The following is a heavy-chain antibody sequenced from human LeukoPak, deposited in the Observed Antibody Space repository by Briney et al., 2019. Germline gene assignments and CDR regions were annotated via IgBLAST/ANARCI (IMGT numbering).Heavy chain of an antibody. J-gene: IGHJ4*02. D-gene: IGHD6-13*01. CDR3: ARDRGSSFALDY. V-gene: IGHV3-21*06. CDR2: ITRSNYI. CDR1: GFTFSSYS. Sequence: GGSLRLSCAASGFTFSSYSMNWVRQAPGKGLEWVSSITRSNYIYYADSVKGRFTISRDNAKNSLYLQMNSLRAEDTAVYYCARDRGSSFALDYWGQGTLVTVSS.